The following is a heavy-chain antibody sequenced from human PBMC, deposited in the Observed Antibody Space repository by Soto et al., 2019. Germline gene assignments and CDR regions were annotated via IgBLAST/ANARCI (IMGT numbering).Heavy chain of an antibody. CDR1: GFSFRSYS. V-gene: IGHV3-30*04. CDR2: ISYDGSNK. J-gene: IGHJ6*02. CDR3: ARAPPRGIAAPGTWGSGMDV. Sequence: GGSLSLPCAASGFSFRSYSMHWVRHAPGKGLEWVAVISYDGSNKYYADSVKGRFTITRDSSKNTVSLQMNSLRLEDTAVYYCARAPPRGIAAPGTWGSGMDVWGQGTTVTVSS. D-gene: IGHD6-13*01.